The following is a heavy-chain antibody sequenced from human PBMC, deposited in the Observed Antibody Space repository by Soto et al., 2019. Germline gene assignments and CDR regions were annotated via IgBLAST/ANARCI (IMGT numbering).Heavy chain of an antibody. J-gene: IGHJ5*02. CDR1: GISFNTYG. V-gene: IGHV3-23*01. CDR3: AGQRSTAGWFDP. D-gene: IGHD2-2*01. Sequence: PVGSLRLSCAASGISFNTYGVTWVRHAPGKGLEWVSTVTVTGGSTYYADSVKGRFTISRDRSNYTVSLLLNSLRVEDTAIYYCAGQRSTAGWFDPWGQGTLVTVSS. CDR2: VTVTGGST.